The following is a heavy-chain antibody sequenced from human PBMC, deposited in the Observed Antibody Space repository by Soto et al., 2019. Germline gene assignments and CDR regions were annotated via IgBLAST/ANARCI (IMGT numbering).Heavy chain of an antibody. D-gene: IGHD6-13*01. CDR1: RYAFTSCY. V-gene: IGHV1-46*01. Sequence: PAEPSCKASRYAFTSCYMQCARHAPGQGLEWMGIINPSGGSTSYAQKFQGRVTMTRDTSTSTVYMELSSLRSEDTAVYYCARVRSSSWPSIDYWGQGTLVTVSS. CDR3: ARVRSSSWPSIDY. CDR2: INPSGGST. J-gene: IGHJ4*02.